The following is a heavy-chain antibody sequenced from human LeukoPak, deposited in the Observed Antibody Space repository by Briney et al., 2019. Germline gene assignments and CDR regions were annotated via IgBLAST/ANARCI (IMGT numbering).Heavy chain of an antibody. CDR3: ARGLSGSYFDY. V-gene: IGHV4-59*01. CDR1: GGSISSYY. D-gene: IGHD1-26*01. J-gene: IGHJ4*02. CDR2: IYYSGST. Sequence: PSETLSLTCTVSGGSISSYYWSWIRQPPGKGLECIGYIYYSGSTNYNPSLKSRVTISVDTSKNQFSLKLSSVTAADTAVYYCARGLSGSYFDYWGQGTLVTVSS.